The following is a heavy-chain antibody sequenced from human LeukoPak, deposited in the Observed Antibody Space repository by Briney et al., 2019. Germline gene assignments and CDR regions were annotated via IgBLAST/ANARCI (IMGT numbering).Heavy chain of an antibody. CDR1: GFTFSSYW. V-gene: IGHV3-7*01. CDR3: ARARLPYYFDY. J-gene: IGHJ4*02. D-gene: IGHD2-21*01. Sequence: GGSLRLSCAASGFTFSSYWMSWVRQAPGKGLEWVASIKQDGSEKYYVDSVKGRFTTSRDNAKNSLYLQMNSLRAEDTAVYYCARARLPYYFDYWGQGTLVTVSS. CDR2: IKQDGSEK.